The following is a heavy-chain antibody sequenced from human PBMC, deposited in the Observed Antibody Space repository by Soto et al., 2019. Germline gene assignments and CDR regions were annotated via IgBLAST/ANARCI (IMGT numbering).Heavy chain of an antibody. CDR1: GYTFTSYG. J-gene: IGHJ6*02. CDR2: ISVYRGNT. Sequence: ASVKVTCKASGYTFTSYGISWVRQAPGQGLEWMGWISVYRGNTKYAQNLQGRLTVTTDASTSTAYMELRTLRSDDTAVYYCAIDGGSHRVPAAIRAGYYYYCRVVWGQGNTVIAAS. V-gene: IGHV1-18*04. CDR3: AIDGGSHRVPAAIRAGYYYYCRVV. D-gene: IGHD2-2*01.